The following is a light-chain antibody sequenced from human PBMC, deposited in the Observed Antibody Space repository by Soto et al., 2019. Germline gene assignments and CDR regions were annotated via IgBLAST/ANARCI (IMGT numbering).Light chain of an antibody. CDR3: CSYANTTTV. J-gene: IGLJ3*02. V-gene: IGLV2-23*01. CDR2: EDS. CDR1: SSDVGGYYL. Sequence: QSVLTQPASVSGSPGQSITISCTGVSSDVGGYYLVSWYQHHSGKAPKLMIYEDSKRPSGVSNRFSGSKSDYTASLTISGLQAEDEADYYCCSYANTTTVFGGGTKLTVL.